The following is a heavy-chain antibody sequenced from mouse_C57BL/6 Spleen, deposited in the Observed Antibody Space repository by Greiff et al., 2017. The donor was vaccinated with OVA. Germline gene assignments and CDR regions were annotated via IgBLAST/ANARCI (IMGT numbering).Heavy chain of an antibody. CDR3: TTFYYDYDPFDY. V-gene: IGHV1-15*01. Sequence: VKLVESGAELVRHGASVTLSCKASGYTFTDYEMHWVKQTPVHGLEWIGAIDPETGGTAYNQKFKGKAILTADKSSSTAYMELRSLTSEDSAVYYCTTFYYDYDPFDYWGQGTTLTVSS. CDR1: GYTFTDYE. J-gene: IGHJ2*01. D-gene: IGHD2-4*01. CDR2: IDPETGGT.